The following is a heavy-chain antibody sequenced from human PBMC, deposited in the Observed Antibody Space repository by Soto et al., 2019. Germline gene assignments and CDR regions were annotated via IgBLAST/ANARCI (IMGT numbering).Heavy chain of an antibody. CDR3: AKPHVTGWSGNFDY. J-gene: IGHJ4*02. Sequence: PGGSLRLSCAASGFHFSSYSMNWVRQASGKGLEWVLGISGSGTNTYYADSVKGRFTISRDNSKDTLYLQMNSLRAEDTAIYYCAKPHVTGWSGNFDYWGQGTQVTVSS. D-gene: IGHD6-19*01. CDR2: ISGSGTNT. V-gene: IGHV3-23*01. CDR1: GFHFSSYS.